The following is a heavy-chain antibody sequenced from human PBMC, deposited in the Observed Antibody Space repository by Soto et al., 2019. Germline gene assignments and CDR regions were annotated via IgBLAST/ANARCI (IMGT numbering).Heavy chain of an antibody. J-gene: IGHJ4*02. CDR2: IYTSGST. Sequence: SETLSLTCTVSGGSISSYYWSWIRQPAGKGLEWIGRIYTSGSTNYNPSLQSRVTMSVDTSKNQFSLKLSSVTAADTAVYYCARGAPLWFGELSYYFDYWGQGTLVTVSS. CDR1: GGSISSYY. D-gene: IGHD3-10*01. V-gene: IGHV4-4*07. CDR3: ARGAPLWFGELSYYFDY.